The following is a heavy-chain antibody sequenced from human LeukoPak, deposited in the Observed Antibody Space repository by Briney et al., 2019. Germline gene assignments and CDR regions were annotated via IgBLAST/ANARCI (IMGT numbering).Heavy chain of an antibody. CDR3: AGGSDYGDYWFDP. V-gene: IGHV1-2*02. Sequence: GASVKVPCKASGYTFTGYYMHWVRQAPGQGLEWMGWINPNSGGTNYAQKFQGRVTMTRDTSISTAYMDLSSLRSDDTAVYYCAGGSDYGDYWFDPWGQGTLVTVSS. CDR2: INPNSGGT. J-gene: IGHJ5*02. CDR1: GYTFTGYY. D-gene: IGHD4-17*01.